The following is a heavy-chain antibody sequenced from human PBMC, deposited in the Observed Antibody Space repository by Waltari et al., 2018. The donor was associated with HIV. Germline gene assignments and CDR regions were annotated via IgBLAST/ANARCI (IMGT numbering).Heavy chain of an antibody. CDR3: ARGAGVTPVTSGLLDY. V-gene: IGHV1-69*11. CDR2: IIPIVGKT. J-gene: IGHJ4*02. CDR1: GGTFSTYA. Sequence: VQLVQLGAEVRKPGSSVKASCKASGGTFSTYAFSWVRQAPGQWIEWMGTIIPIVGKTNSVQKLPGRVTITAVESTSTAYMELSILRSEDTAVYYCARGAGVTPVTSGLLDYWGQGTLVTVSS. D-gene: IGHD4-17*01.